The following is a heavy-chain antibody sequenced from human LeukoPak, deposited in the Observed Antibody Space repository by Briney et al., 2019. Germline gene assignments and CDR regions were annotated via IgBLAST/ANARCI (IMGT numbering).Heavy chain of an antibody. J-gene: IGHJ4*02. D-gene: IGHD5-18*01. Sequence: SETLSLTCTVTGGSIGSYYWNWIRQPPGKGLEWIGYIYNSGSTNYNPSLKSRVSISVDTSKNQISLKVDSVTAADTAMYYCARDAGYHFDSWGQGTLVTVSS. CDR2: IYNSGST. V-gene: IGHV4-59*01. CDR1: GGSIGSYY. CDR3: ARDAGYHFDS.